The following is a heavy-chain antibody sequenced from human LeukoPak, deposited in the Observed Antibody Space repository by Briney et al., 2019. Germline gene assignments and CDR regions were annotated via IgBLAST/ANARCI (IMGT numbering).Heavy chain of an antibody. CDR3: AKPYDFWSGYYGDY. Sequence: GGSLRLSCAASGFSGYAMSWVRQAPGRGLEWVSAISGSGGSTYYADSVKGRFTISRDNSKNTLYLQMNSLRAEDTAVYYCAKPYDFWSGYYGDYWGQGTLVTVSS. CDR1: GFSGYA. J-gene: IGHJ4*02. D-gene: IGHD3-3*01. CDR2: ISGSGGST. V-gene: IGHV3-23*01.